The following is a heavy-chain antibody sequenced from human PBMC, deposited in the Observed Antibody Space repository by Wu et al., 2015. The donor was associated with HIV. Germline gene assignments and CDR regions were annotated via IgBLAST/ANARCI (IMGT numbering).Heavy chain of an antibody. Sequence: QVQLVQSGAEVTKPGSSVKIFCKPSGGTFSNYAISWVRQAPGQGLEWMGWISISTGNSNFAQNFRARVTLTRDTSTNTAYMQLWNLGSDDTAVYYCARDDSVAGPLDLWGQGTPDHRFL. V-gene: IGHV1-18*01. D-gene: IGHD6-19*01. CDR1: GGTFSNYA. CDR3: ARDDSVAGPLDL. CDR2: ISISTGNS. J-gene: IGHJ5*02.